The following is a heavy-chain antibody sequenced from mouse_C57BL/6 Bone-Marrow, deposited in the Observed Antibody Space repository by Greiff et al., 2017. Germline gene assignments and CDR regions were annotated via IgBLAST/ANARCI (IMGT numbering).Heavy chain of an antibody. CDR2: ISSGGDYI. J-gene: IGHJ2*01. CDR3: TRDGYYGSSYYFDY. CDR1: GFTFSSYA. V-gene: IGHV5-9-1*02. D-gene: IGHD1-1*01. Sequence: EVQVVESGEGLVKPGGSLKLSCAASGFTFSSYAMSWVRQTPEKRLEWVAYISSGGDYIYYADTVKGRVTISRDNARNTLYLQMSSLKSEDTAMYYCTRDGYYGSSYYFDYWGQGTTLTVSS.